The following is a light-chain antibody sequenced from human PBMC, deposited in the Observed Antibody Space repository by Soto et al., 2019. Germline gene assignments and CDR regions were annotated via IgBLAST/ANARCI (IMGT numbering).Light chain of an antibody. CDR3: AVWDDSLDGVV. J-gene: IGLJ2*01. CDR2: SND. V-gene: IGLV1-44*01. Sequence: QSVLTQSPSASGTPGQSVTISCSGSSSNIGDNTVNWYQQLPGTAPKLLMYSNDQRWSGVPDRFSGSKSGTSASLAISGLQSEDEADYYCAVWDDSLDGVVFGGGTKLTVL. CDR1: SSNIGDNT.